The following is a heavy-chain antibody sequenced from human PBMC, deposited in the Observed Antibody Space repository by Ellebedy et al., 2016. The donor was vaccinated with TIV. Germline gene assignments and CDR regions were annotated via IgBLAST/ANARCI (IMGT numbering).Heavy chain of an antibody. V-gene: IGHV4-38-2*01. Sequence: ESLKISCAASGFTFSDHYMDWVRQSPGKGLEWIGTVYQSGTAWYNPSLRSRVTISLDTSKNQFSLRLKLTSVTAADTAVYYCGRLVAASHADSWGQGTLVTVSS. CDR1: GFTFSDHY. CDR2: VYQSGTA. D-gene: IGHD5-12*01. J-gene: IGHJ5*01. CDR3: GRLVAASHADS.